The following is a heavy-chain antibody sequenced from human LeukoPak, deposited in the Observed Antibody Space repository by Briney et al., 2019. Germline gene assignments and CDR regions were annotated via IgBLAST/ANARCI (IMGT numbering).Heavy chain of an antibody. J-gene: IGHJ5*02. V-gene: IGHV1-2*02. CDR1: GYTFSNND. CDR2: MNPNSGGT. Sequence: ASVKVSCKASGYTFSNNDINWVRQATGQGLEWMGWMNPNSGGTNYAQKFQGRVTMTRDTSISTAYMELSRLRSDDTAVYYCARVVTPRYCSSRSCYWKGWFDPWGQGTLVTVSS. D-gene: IGHD2-2*01. CDR3: ARVVTPRYCSSRSCYWKGWFDP.